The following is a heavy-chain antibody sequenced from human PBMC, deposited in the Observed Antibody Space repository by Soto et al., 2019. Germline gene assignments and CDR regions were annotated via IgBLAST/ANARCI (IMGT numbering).Heavy chain of an antibody. J-gene: IGHJ4*02. V-gene: IGHV3-21*06. Sequence: PGGSLRLSCEASGFSFSTYSMSWVRQAPGKGLEWVSSISSSSTYIFYADAVKGRFTISRDNAKSSLYLQMNSLRVEDTAVYYCARTPTGDLDYWGQGILVTVSS. CDR3: ARTPTGDLDY. CDR2: ISSSSTYI. CDR1: GFSFSTYS. D-gene: IGHD7-27*01.